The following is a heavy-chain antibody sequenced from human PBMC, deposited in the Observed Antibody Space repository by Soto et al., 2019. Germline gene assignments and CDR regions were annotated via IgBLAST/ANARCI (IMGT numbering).Heavy chain of an antibody. D-gene: IGHD2-2*01. V-gene: IGHV1-69*01. Sequence: QVQLVQSGAEVKKPGSSVKVSCKASGGTFSSYAISWVRQAPGQGLEWMGGIIPIFGTANYAQKFQGRVTITADESTSTAYMELSSLRSEDTAVYYCARADCSSTSCLTSIAAPPLYGMDVWGQGTTVTVSS. J-gene: IGHJ6*02. CDR1: GGTFSSYA. CDR3: ARADCSSTSCLTSIAAPPLYGMDV. CDR2: IIPIFGTA.